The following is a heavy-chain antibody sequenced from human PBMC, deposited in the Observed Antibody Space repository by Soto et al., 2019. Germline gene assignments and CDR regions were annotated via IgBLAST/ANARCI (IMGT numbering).Heavy chain of an antibody. Sequence: ASVKVSCKASGYTFTSYGISWVRQAPGQGLEWMGWISAYNGNTNYAQKLQGRVTMTTDTSTSTAYMELRSLRSDDTAVYYCASLKISRAFHANCTNGVCGPIFDYWGQGTLVTVSS. CDR2: ISAYNGNT. D-gene: IGHD2-8*01. V-gene: IGHV1-18*01. J-gene: IGHJ4*02. CDR1: GYTFTSYG. CDR3: ASLKISRAFHANCTNGVCGPIFDY.